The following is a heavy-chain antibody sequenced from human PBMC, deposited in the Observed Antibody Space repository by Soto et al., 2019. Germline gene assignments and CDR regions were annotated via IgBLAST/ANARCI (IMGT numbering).Heavy chain of an antibody. CDR2: ISGSGGST. D-gene: IGHD6-19*01. Sequence: EVQLLESGGGLVQPGGSLRLSCAASGFTFSSNAMNWVHQAPGKGLEWVSVISGSGGSTYYADSVKGRFTISRDNSKNTLYLQMNSLRAEDTAVYYCAGPGYSSGWYSVDYWGQGTLVTVSS. V-gene: IGHV3-23*01. CDR3: AGPGYSSGWYSVDY. J-gene: IGHJ4*02. CDR1: GFTFSSNA.